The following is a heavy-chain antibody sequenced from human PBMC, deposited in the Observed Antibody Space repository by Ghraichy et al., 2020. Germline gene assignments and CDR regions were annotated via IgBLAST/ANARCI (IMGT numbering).Heavy chain of an antibody. CDR2: FDPRDGET. V-gene: IGHV1-24*01. J-gene: IGHJ5*02. CDR1: GVPLTALS. D-gene: IGHD3-10*01. Sequence: ASVKVSCKVSGVPLTALSMHWVRQAPEKGLEWVGSFDPRDGETTYEQKFQGRVTMTEDSSTGTAYMELTSLRSEDTAMYYCAFVIGSGNFHWFDPWGQGTQVIVSS. CDR3: AFVIGSGNFHWFDP.